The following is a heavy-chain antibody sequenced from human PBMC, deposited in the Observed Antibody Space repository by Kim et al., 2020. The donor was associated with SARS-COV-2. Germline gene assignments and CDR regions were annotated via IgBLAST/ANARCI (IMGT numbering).Heavy chain of an antibody. Sequence: AASGQGRFTISRDDSKNTAYLQMNSLNTEDSAVYYCARLVGTTGYYGLDVWGQGTTVTVSS. J-gene: IGHJ6*02. V-gene: IGHV3-73*01. CDR3: ARLVGTTGYYGLDV. D-gene: IGHD1-26*01.